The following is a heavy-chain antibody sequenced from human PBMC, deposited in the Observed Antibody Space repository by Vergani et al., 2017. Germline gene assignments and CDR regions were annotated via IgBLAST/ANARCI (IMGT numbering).Heavy chain of an antibody. J-gene: IGHJ6*02. CDR2: ISGSGGST. V-gene: IGHV3-23*01. CDR1: GFTFNHYA. D-gene: IGHD5-12*01. CDR3: AKANPRNSGYDYLYNYRAMDV. Sequence: EVQLLESGGDLVQPGGSLRLSCAASGFTFNHYAMNWVRQAPGKGLEWVSGISGSGGSTYYAGSVKGRFTISRDSSKNTLYLQMNSLSAGDTAVYYCAKANPRNSGYDYLYNYRAMDVWCQGTTVTVSS.